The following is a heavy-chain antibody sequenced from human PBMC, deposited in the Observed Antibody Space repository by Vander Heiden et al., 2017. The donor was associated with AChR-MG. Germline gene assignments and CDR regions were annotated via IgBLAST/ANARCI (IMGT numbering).Heavy chain of an antibody. CDR3: AKSRRVVPAATAFDY. V-gene: IGHV3-23*01. CDR2: IRGGGGSK. Sequence: EVQLLESGGGLVQPGGSLRLSRAAPGFTFSGYGMSGVRQAPGKGLEWVAAIRGGGGSKYYADSVKGRFTISRDNSKNTLYLQMNSLRAEDTAVYYCAKSRRVVPAATAFDYWGQGTLVTVSS. J-gene: IGHJ4*02. D-gene: IGHD2-2*01. CDR1: GFTFSGYG.